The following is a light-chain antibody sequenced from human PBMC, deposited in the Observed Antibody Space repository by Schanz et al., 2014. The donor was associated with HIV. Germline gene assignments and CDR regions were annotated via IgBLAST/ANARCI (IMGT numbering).Light chain of an antibody. J-gene: IGLJ2*01. V-gene: IGLV9-49*01. CDR3: GEVHGSGSNFVSVV. Sequence: QLVLTQPPSASASLGASVTLTCTLSSGYSNYKVDWYQQRPGKGPRFVMRVGTGGIVGSKGDGIPDRFSVLGSGLNRYLTIKNIQEEDESDYHCGEVHGSGSNFVSVVFGGGTKLTVL. CDR1: SGYSNYK. CDR2: VGTGGIVG.